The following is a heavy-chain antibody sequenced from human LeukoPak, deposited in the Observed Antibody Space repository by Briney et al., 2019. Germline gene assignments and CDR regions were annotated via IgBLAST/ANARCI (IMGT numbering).Heavy chain of an antibody. CDR2: ISSSSSYI. J-gene: IGHJ4*02. D-gene: IGHD3-3*01. CDR3: ARNYDFWSGYPSPVDY. CDR1: GFTVSSNY. Sequence: GGSLRLSCAASGFTVSSNYMSWVRQAPGKGLEWVSSISSSSSYIYYADSVKGRFTISRDNAKNSLYLQMNSLRAEDTAVYYCARNYDFWSGYPSPVDYWGQGTLVTVSS. V-gene: IGHV3-21*01.